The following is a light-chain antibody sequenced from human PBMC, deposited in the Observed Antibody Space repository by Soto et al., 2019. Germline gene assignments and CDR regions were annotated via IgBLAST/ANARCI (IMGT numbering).Light chain of an antibody. CDR3: KSFDSSRNV. J-gene: IGLJ1*01. V-gene: IGLV1-40*01. CDR1: ISNIGAGYD. CDR2: VNS. Sequence: SVLAQPSSVSGAQGQRVTLSWTRSISNIGAGYDVHCYQQLPGTAPKLLIYVNSNRPSGVPDRFSGSKSGTSASLAITWLQAEDEADYYCKSFDSSRNVFGSEAKGTVL.